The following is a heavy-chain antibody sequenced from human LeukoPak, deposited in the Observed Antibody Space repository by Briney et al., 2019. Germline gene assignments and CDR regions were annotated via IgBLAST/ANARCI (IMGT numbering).Heavy chain of an antibody. CDR2: ISNDGSNK. D-gene: IGHD3-22*01. J-gene: IGHJ4*02. CDR3: ARDYYESSGYYPWNY. CDR1: GFTFSTYA. Sequence: GGSLRLSCAASGFTFSTYAIHWVRQAPGKGLEWVAVISNDGSNKYYADSVKGRFTISRDNPKNTLYLQMNSLRAEDTAVYYCARDYYESSGYYPWNYWGQGTLVTVSS. V-gene: IGHV3-30*04.